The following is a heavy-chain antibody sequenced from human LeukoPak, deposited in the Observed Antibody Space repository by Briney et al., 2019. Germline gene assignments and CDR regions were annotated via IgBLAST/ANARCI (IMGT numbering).Heavy chain of an antibody. CDR1: GFTVSSNY. D-gene: IGHD1-26*01. V-gene: IGHV3-66*01. Sequence: PGGSLRLSCAASGFTVSSNYMSWVRQAPGKGLEWVSVIYSGGSTYYADSVKGRFTISRDNSKNTLYLQMNSLRAEDTAVYYCAMTVWEVSYYFDYWGQGTLVTVSS. CDR2: IYSGGST. CDR3: AMTVWEVSYYFDY. J-gene: IGHJ4*02.